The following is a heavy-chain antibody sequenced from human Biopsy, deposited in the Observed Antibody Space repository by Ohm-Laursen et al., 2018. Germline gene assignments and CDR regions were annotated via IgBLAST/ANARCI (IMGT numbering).Heavy chain of an antibody. CDR1: GFTFSSYS. CDR2: ISTSSTYI. Sequence: SLRLSCSASGFTFSSYSMNWVRQAPGKGLEWVSSISTSSTYIYYADSVKGRFSISRDDALNSLYLQMNSLRAEDTAVHYCAKPADSYGSEFYFDYWGQGTLVTVSS. D-gene: IGHD1-14*01. CDR3: AKPADSYGSEFYFDY. V-gene: IGHV3-21*04. J-gene: IGHJ4*02.